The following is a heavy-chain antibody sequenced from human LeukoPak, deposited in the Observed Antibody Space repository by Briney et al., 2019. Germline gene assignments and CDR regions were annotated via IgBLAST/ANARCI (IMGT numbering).Heavy chain of an antibody. CDR3: ASGSYAFYYFDY. CDR2: IYYSGST. Sequence: SETLSLTCTVSGGSISSYYWSWIRQPPGKGLEWIGYIYYSGSTHYNPSLKSRVSISVDTSKNQFSLTLSAVTAADTAVYYCASGSYAFYYFDYWGQGTLVTVSS. CDR1: GGSISSYY. D-gene: IGHD1-26*01. J-gene: IGHJ4*02. V-gene: IGHV4-59*01.